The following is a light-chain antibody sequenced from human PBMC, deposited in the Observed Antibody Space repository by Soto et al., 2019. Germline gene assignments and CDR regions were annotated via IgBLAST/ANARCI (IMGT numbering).Light chain of an antibody. V-gene: IGLV1-47*01. CDR3: AAWDDSLSGPV. J-gene: IGLJ7*01. Sequence: QPVLTQPPSASGTPGQRFTISCSGSSSNIGSNYVYWYQQLPGTAPKLLIYKNDQRPSGVPDRFSGSKSGTSASLAISGLRSEDEADYYCAAWDDSLSGPVFGGGTQLTVL. CDR2: KND. CDR1: SSNIGSNY.